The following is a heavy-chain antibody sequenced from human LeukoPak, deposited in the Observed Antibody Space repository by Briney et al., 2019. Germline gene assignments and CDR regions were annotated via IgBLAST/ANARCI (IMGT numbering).Heavy chain of an antibody. CDR2: IIPSLGVA. CDR3: ARDKLRYCSSTSCPGGGDAFDI. V-gene: IGHV1-69*04. Sequence: SVKVSCKASGCTFSSYTINWVRQAPGQGLEWMGRIIPSLGVANYAQKFQGRVTITTDKSTSTAYMELSRLRSEDTARYYCARDKLRYCSSTSCPGGGDAFDIWGEGTMVTVSS. D-gene: IGHD2-2*01. CDR1: GCTFSSYT. J-gene: IGHJ3*02.